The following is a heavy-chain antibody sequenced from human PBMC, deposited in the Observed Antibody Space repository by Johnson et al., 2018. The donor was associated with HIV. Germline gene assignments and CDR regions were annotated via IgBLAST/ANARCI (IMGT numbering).Heavy chain of an antibody. CDR3: AREDSAFDI. V-gene: IGHV3-30*19. CDR1: GFTFSSFG. CDR2: IRYDGSNK. Sequence: QVQLVESGGGVVQPGRSLRLSCAASGFTFSSFGMHWVRQAPGKGLEWVAVIRYDGSNKYYADSVKGRFTISRDNSKNTLYLQMNSLRAEDTAVYYCAREDSAFDIWGQGTMVTVSS. J-gene: IGHJ3*02.